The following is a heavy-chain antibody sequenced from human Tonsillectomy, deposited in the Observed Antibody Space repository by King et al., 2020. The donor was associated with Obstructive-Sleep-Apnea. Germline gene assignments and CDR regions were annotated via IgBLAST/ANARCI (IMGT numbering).Heavy chain of an antibody. CDR3: ARVEEQWLVHPPINDY. D-gene: IGHD6-19*01. Sequence: QLVQSGAEVKKPGSSVKVSCKASGGTFSSYAISWVRQGPGQGLEWMGGIIPIFGTANYAQKFQGRVTITADESTRTAYMELSSLRSEDTAVYYCARVEEQWLVHPPINDYWGQGTLVTVSS. CDR1: GGTFSSYA. CDR2: IIPIFGTA. J-gene: IGHJ4*02. V-gene: IGHV1-69*12.